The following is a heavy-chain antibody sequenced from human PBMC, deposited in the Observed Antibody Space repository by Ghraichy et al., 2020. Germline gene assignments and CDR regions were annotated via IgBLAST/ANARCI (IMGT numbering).Heavy chain of an antibody. V-gene: IGHV4-59*01. CDR1: GGSISGFY. CDR2: IYHRGGT. Sequence: SETLSLTCTVSGGSISGFYWNWIRQPPGKGLEWIGYIYHRGGTDLNPSLRSRVTISVDTSKNQFSLKLSSVTAADTAVYYCARDESYHGSSGYHYNGMDVWGQGTTVTVSS. D-gene: IGHD3-22*01. CDR3: ARDESYHGSSGYHYNGMDV. J-gene: IGHJ6*02.